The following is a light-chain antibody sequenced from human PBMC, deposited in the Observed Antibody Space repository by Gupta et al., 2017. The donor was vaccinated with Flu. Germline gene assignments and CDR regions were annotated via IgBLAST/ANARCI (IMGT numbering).Light chain of an antibody. J-gene: IGKJ1*01. CDR2: STS. Sequence: DRATLSCRASQSVSSNFLAWYQEKSGQAPRVVLYSTSSRATCLPDRVSGSGSGTGFTLTISRLEPEDFSVYYCQQYDSSPRTVGQGTKVEIK. CDR1: QSVSSNF. V-gene: IGKV3-20*01. CDR3: QQYDSSPRT.